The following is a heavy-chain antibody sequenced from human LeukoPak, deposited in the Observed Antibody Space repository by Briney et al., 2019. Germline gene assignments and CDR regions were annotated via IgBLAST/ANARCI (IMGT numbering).Heavy chain of an antibody. D-gene: IGHD3-9*01. Sequence: PGGSLRLSCVASGFTFSSYWMHWVRHDPRKGLVWVSRINGDGRNINYADSVRGRFTISRDNAKNTLYLQMDTLGVEDTAVYYCTRDLMDYDVSTGLHHYYMDVWGQGTTVTVSS. CDR1: GFTFSSYW. CDR3: TRDLMDYDVSTGLHHYYMDV. CDR2: INGDGRNI. V-gene: IGHV3-74*01. J-gene: IGHJ6*02.